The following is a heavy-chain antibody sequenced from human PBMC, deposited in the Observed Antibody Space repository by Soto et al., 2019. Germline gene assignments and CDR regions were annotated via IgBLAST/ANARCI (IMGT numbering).Heavy chain of an antibody. CDR1: GFTFSSYA. CDR2: ISGSGGST. V-gene: IGHV3-23*01. D-gene: IGHD2-15*01. CDR3: AKERGHVPRKLHRGYYYYGMDV. Sequence: GGSLRLSCAASGFTFSSYAMSWVRQAPGKGLEWVSAISGSGGSTYYADSVKGRFTISRDNSKNTLYLQMNSLRAEDTAVYYCAKERGHVPRKLHRGYYYYGMDVWGQGTTVTVSS. J-gene: IGHJ6*02.